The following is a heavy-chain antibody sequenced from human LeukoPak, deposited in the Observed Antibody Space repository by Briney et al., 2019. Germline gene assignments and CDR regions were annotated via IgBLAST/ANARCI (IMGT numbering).Heavy chain of an antibody. CDR2: ISGSGGST. CDR3: TRSVVTTADFDY. V-gene: IGHV3-23*01. J-gene: IGHJ4*02. CDR1: GFTFSSCA. D-gene: IGHD2-21*02. Sequence: GGSLRLSFAASGFTFSSCAMSWVRQAPGKGLEWVSAISGSGGSTYYADSVKGRFTISRDNSKSTLYLHLNIPRPEDTAVYYCTRSVVTTADFDYWGQGTLVTVSS.